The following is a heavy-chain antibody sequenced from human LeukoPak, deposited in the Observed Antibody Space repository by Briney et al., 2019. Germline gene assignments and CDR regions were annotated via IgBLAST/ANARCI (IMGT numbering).Heavy chain of an antibody. CDR2: ITSGGGTT. Sequence: PGGSLRLSCAASGFPFSSFEMNWMRQAPGKGLEWVSYITSGGGTTYYADSVRGRFTISRDNAKNSLFLEMNSLRADDTAVYYCARDQGIFGVPGWGQGTLVTVSS. D-gene: IGHD3-3*01. CDR3: ARDQGIFGVPG. V-gene: IGHV3-48*03. CDR1: GFPFSSFE. J-gene: IGHJ4*02.